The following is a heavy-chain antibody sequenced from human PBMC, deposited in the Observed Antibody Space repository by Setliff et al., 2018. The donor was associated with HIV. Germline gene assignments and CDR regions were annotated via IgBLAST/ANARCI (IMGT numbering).Heavy chain of an antibody. V-gene: IGHV1-3*04. CDR1: GYTFNSYA. Sequence: ASVKVSCKASGYTFNSYAMHWVRQAPGQRPEWMGWINTGNGNTRHSQKFHGRVTITRDTPASTAYMELSSLRSEDTAVYYCARSLGDPPYYYGSGSYDNSGFWGQGTPVTVSS. CDR3: ARSLGDPPYYYGSGSYDNSGF. D-gene: IGHD3-10*01. J-gene: IGHJ4*02. CDR2: INTGNGNT.